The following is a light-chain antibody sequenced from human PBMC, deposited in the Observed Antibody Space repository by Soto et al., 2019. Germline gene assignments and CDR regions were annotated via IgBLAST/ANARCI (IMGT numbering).Light chain of an antibody. CDR1: QSVSSSY. V-gene: IGKV3-20*01. CDR3: QQYGSSPGT. CDR2: GAS. Sequence: EIVFTQSPGTLSLSPGERATLSCRASQSVSSSYVAWYQQKPGQAPRLLIYGASSRATGIPDRFSGSGSGTDFTLTISILEPENFAVYDCQQYGSSPGTFGQGTKVEIK. J-gene: IGKJ1*01.